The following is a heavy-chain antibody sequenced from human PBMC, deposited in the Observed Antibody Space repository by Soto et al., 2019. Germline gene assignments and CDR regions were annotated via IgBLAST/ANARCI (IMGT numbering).Heavy chain of an antibody. Sequence: QVQLQESGPGLVKPSQTLSLTCTVSGGSISSGGYYWSWIRQHPGKGLEWVGYIYYSGRTYYNPFLKCQVTISVDTAKTKFSLKLSSVTAAVTAVYYCAREGGATIPHFDYGGQGTLVTVSS. CDR1: GGSISSGGYY. J-gene: IGHJ4*02. V-gene: IGHV4-31*01. D-gene: IGHD5-12*01. CDR2: IYYSGRT. CDR3: AREGGATIPHFDY.